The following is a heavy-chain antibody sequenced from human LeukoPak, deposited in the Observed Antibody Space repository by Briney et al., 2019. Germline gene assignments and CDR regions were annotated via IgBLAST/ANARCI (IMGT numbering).Heavy chain of an antibody. V-gene: IGHV3-30*04. CDR1: GFSFSDHS. D-gene: IGHD1-7*01. CDR2: ISYDESDK. Sequence: PGGSLRLSCAASGFSFSDHSMHWVRQAPGKGLEWVTVISYDESDKFYTDSVKGRFLISRDNSKNTLYLQMSSLKTEDTAVYYCTSGPLTGTTNYWGQGTLVTVSS. J-gene: IGHJ4*02. CDR3: TSGPLTGTTNY.